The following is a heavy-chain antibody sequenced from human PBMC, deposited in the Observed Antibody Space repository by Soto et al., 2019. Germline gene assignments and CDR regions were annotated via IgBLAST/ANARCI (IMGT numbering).Heavy chain of an antibody. CDR3: ATGSRYQLLSSRYYYYYGMDV. Sequence: ASVKVSCKASGYTFTSYAMHWVRQAPGQRLEWMGWINAGNGNTKYSQKFQGRVTITRDTSASTAYMELSSLRSEDTAVYYCATGSRYQLLSSRYYYYYGMDVWGQGTTVTVSS. CDR2: INAGNGNT. CDR1: GYTFTSYA. D-gene: IGHD2-2*01. J-gene: IGHJ6*02. V-gene: IGHV1-3*01.